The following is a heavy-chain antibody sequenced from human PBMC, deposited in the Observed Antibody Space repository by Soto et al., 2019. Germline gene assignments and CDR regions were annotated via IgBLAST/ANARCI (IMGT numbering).Heavy chain of an antibody. CDR1: GGYISTSGSY. CDR3: ARLPLVRGVPA. J-gene: IGHJ5*02. CDR2: AYYVGTI. V-gene: IGHV4-39*02. D-gene: IGHD3-10*01. Sequence: QLHLQESGPGRVKPSETLSLTCSVSGGYISTSGSYWGWVRQAPEKGLEWIGGAYYVGTIKYSPSLKRRVAISVDTSKNHFSLKLTSVTAADTAVYYCARLPLVRGVPAWGQGTMVTVSS.